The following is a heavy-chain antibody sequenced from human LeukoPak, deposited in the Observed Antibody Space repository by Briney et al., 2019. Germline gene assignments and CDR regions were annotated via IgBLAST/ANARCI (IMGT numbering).Heavy chain of an antibody. CDR1: GFTFSSYS. CDR3: ARVSISGYDNIHFDY. CDR2: ISSSSSYI. Sequence: GGSLSLSCAASGFTFSSYSMNWVRQAPGKGLEWVSSISSSSSYIYYADSVKGRFTISRDNAKNSLYLQMNSLRAEDTAVYYCARVSISGYDNIHFDYWGQGTLVTVSS. J-gene: IGHJ4*02. V-gene: IGHV3-21*01. D-gene: IGHD5-12*01.